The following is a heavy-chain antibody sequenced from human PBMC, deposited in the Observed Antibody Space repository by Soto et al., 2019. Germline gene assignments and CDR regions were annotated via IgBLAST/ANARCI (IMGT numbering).Heavy chain of an antibody. CDR1: GGTFNKFA. D-gene: IGHD2-21*02. CDR3: ARRYCASDNCPLFYYFVDL. Sequence: SVKVSCKVSGGTFNKFAFSWVRQAPGQGFEWMGGIIPVFRSANYARRFRGRITITADEYTSTVYLYLNDLRSDDTAVYYCARRYCASDNCPLFYYFVDLWGLGTTVTVS. J-gene: IGHJ6*02. V-gene: IGHV1-69*13. CDR2: IIPVFRSA.